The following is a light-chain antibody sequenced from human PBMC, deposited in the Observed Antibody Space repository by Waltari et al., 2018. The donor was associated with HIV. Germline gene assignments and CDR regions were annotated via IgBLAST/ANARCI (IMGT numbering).Light chain of an antibody. V-gene: IGKV1-33*01. Sequence: DIQMLQSPSSLSASVGDRVTITCQASLDISTHLNWYQQKPGKAPNLLTYDASNVETGVPSRFSGSGSGTDFSFTISSLQPEDIATYFCQQYGRFPPITFGRGTRLEI. CDR3: QQYGRFPPIT. CDR2: DAS. J-gene: IGKJ5*01. CDR1: LDISTH.